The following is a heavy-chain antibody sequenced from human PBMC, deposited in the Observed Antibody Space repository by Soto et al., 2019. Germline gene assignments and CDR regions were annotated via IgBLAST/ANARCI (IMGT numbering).Heavy chain of an antibody. CDR2: INAGNGNT. D-gene: IGHD1-26*01. Sequence: ASVKLSCKASGYTFTSYYMHWVRQAPGQRLEWMGWINAGNGNTKYSQKFQGRVTITRDTSASTAYMELSSLRSEDTAVYYCARGGSLYWYFDLWGRGTLVTVSS. CDR1: GYTFTSYY. J-gene: IGHJ2*01. CDR3: ARGGSLYWYFDL. V-gene: IGHV1-3*01.